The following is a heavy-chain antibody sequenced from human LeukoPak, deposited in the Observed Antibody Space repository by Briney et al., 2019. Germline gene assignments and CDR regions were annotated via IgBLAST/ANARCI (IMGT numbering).Heavy chain of an antibody. CDR1: GFTVSSNY. CDR2: IYSGGST. Sequence: GGSLRLSCAASGFTVSSNYMSWVRQAPGKGLEWVSVIYSGGSTYYADSVKGRFTISRDNAKNSLYLQMNSLRAEDTAVYYCAPMVRGVIRGMDVWGQGTTVTVSS. CDR3: APMVRGVIRGMDV. V-gene: IGHV3-53*01. J-gene: IGHJ6*02. D-gene: IGHD3-10*01.